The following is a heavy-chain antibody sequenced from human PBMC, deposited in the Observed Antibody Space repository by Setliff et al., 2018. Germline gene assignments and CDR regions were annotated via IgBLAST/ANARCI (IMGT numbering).Heavy chain of an antibody. V-gene: IGHV4-34*01. CDR3: ARVVPAAMYFDY. J-gene: IGHJ4*02. CDR1: GGSFSGYY. CDR2: INHSGST. Sequence: PSETLSLTCAVYGGSFSGYYRSWIRQPPGKGLEWIGEINHSGSTNYNPSLKSRVTISVDTSKNQFSLKLSSVTAADTAVYYCARVVPAAMYFDYWGQGTLVTVSS. D-gene: IGHD2-2*01.